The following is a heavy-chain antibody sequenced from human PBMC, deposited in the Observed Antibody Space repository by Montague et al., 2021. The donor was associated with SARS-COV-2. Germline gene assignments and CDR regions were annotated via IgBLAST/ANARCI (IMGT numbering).Heavy chain of an antibody. V-gene: IGHV3-7*01. J-gene: IGHJ4*02. CDR2: VEQDGSES. CDR1: GFSFSSRG. Sequence: SLRLSCAASGFSFSSRGMSWVRQVPGKGLEWVVTVEQDGSESHYVDSVKGRFTISRDNAKSSAYLQMSSLRVEDTAVYFCARDHYGSEDYWGQGILVTVSS. CDR3: ARDHYGSEDY. D-gene: IGHD3-10*01.